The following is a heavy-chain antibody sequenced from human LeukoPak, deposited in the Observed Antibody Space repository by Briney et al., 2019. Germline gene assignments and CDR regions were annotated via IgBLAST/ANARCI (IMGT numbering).Heavy chain of an antibody. CDR1: GYSFTSYW. D-gene: IGHD2-15*01. V-gene: IGHV4-38-2*02. Sequence: ESLKISCKGSGYSFTSYWIGWVRQMPGKGLEWLGSIHHSGSTYIFGPLNSRVTMSLDTSKNQFSLGLSSVTAADTAVYYCARIKAATSADFWGHGTLVTVSS. J-gene: IGHJ4*01. CDR3: ARIKAATSADF. CDR2: IHHSGST.